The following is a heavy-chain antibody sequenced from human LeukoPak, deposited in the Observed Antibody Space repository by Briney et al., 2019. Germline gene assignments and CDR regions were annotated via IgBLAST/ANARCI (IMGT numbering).Heavy chain of an antibody. CDR2: ISAHNGNA. D-gene: IGHD3-3*01. V-gene: IGHV1-18*01. CDR3: ARDLERYYDLEGRSGY. CDR1: GYTFTIYG. J-gene: IGHJ4*02. Sequence: ASVKVSCKTSGYTFTIYGINWVRQAPGQGLEWMGRISAHNGNANYAQKFQGRVTMTTDTLATTAYMELRSLRSDDTAVYYCARDLERYYDLEGRSGYWGQGTLVTVSS.